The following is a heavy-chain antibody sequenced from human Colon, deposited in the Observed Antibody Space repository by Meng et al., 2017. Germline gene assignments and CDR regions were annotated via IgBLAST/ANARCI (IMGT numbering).Heavy chain of an antibody. CDR2: AST. Sequence: QVQLQESGPGLVRPSETLSLICSFSGGSVSSAGYRWSWIRQPPGKGLEWIGYASTNYNPSLKSRVTISVDTSKNQFSLRLTSVTAADTAVYYCARDHMGSLDYWGQGILVTVSS. V-gene: IGHV4-61*08. D-gene: IGHD1-26*01. CDR1: GGSVSSAGYR. CDR3: ARDHMGSLDY. J-gene: IGHJ4*02.